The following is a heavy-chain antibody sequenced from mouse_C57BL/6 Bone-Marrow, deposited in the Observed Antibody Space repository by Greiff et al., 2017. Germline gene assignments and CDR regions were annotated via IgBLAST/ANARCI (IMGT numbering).Heavy chain of an antibody. D-gene: IGHD5-5*01. CDR3: TVYLFAY. CDR1: GFNIKDDY. CDR2: IDPENGDT. Sequence: PRASVNFSCLASGFNIKDDYLHPVKQRPEQGLQWIGWIDPENGDTEYASKFQGKATITADTSSNTAYLQLSSLTSEDTAVYYCTVYLFAYWGQGTLVTVSA. J-gene: IGHJ3*01. V-gene: IGHV14-4*01.